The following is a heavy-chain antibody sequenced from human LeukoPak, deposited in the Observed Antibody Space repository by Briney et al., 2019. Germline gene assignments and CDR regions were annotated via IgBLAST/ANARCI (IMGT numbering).Heavy chain of an antibody. CDR2: FDSEDGET. CDR1: GYTLTELS. Sequence: ASVKVSCKVSGYTLTELSMHWVRQAPGKGLEWMGGFDSEDGETIYAQKFQGRVTMTEDTSTDTAYMELSSLRSEDTAVYYCATWDYTVIGGRNPLDYWGQGTLVAVSS. J-gene: IGHJ4*02. D-gene: IGHD4-11*01. CDR3: ATWDYTVIGGRNPLDY. V-gene: IGHV1-24*01.